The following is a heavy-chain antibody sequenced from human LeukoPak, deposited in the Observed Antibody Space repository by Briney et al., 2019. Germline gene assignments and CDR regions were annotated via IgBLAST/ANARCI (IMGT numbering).Heavy chain of an antibody. CDR3: ARVQTYYDFWSASRGFDY. D-gene: IGHD3-3*01. CDR1: GFTYSSYA. V-gene: IGHV3-30-3*01. Sequence: GRSLRLSCAASGFTYSSYAMHWVRQAPGKGLEWVAVISYDGSNKYYADSVKGRFTISRDNSKNTLYLQMNSLRAEDTAVYYCARVQTYYDFWSASRGFDYWGQGTLVTVSS. CDR2: ISYDGSNK. J-gene: IGHJ4*02.